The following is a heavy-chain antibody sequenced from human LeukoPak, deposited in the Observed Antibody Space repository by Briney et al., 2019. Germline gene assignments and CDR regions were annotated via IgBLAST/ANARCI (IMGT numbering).Heavy chain of an antibody. CDR1: GYTFTSYD. J-gene: IGHJ3*02. Sequence: ASVKVSCKASGYTFTSYDINWVRQATGQGLEWMGWMNPNSGNTGYAQKFQGRVTMTRDTSIGTVYMELSSLRSDDTAVYYCARGGTGYSSGWLRAFDIWGQGTMVTVSS. D-gene: IGHD6-19*01. CDR2: MNPNSGNT. V-gene: IGHV1-8*01. CDR3: ARGGTGYSSGWLRAFDI.